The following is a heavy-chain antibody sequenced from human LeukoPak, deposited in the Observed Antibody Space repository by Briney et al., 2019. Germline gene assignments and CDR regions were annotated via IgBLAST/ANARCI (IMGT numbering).Heavy chain of an antibody. CDR1: GFTFSDYY. CDR2: ISSSSSYT. D-gene: IGHD3-3*01. V-gene: IGHV3-11*03. CDR3: ARQEWFRSNWFDP. J-gene: IGHJ5*02. Sequence: GGSLRLSCAASGFTFSDYYMSWIRQAPGKGLEWVSYISSSSSYTNYADSVKGRFTISRDNAKNSLFLQMNSLRAEDTAVYYCARQEWFRSNWFDPWGQGTLVTVSS.